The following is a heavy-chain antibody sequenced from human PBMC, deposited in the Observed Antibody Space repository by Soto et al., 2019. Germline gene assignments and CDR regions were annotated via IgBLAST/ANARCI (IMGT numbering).Heavy chain of an antibody. CDR2: IRSKGYGGTT. Sequence: EVQLVESGGGLVQPGRSLRLSCTTSGFTFGEYAMSWFRQAPGKGLEWVGYIRSKGYGGTTGYAASVKGRFTISRDDSNSTAYLQMDSLETEDTAVYYCTRRQYLDYWGQGILVIVSS. J-gene: IGHJ4*02. CDR1: GFTFGEYA. CDR3: TRRQYLDY. V-gene: IGHV3-49*03.